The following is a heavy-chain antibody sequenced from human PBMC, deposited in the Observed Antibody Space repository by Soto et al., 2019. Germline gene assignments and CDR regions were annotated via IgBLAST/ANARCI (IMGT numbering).Heavy chain of an antibody. CDR3: ARWTYYYGSGKFDP. J-gene: IGHJ5*02. CDR2: IYYSGST. CDR1: GGSISSYY. Sequence: PSETLSLTCTVSGGSISSYYWSWIRQPPGKGLEWIGYIYYSGSTNYNPSLKSRVTISVDTSKNQFSLKLSSVTAADTAVYYCARWTYYYGSGKFDPWGQGTLVTVSS. D-gene: IGHD3-10*01. V-gene: IGHV4-59*01.